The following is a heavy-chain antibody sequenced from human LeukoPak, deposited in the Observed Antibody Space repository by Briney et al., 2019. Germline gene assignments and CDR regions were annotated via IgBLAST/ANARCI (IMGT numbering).Heavy chain of an antibody. V-gene: IGHV4-59*01. CDR1: GGSISSYY. CDR3: ARDRVWGYCTSASCRRSFDS. D-gene: IGHD2-2*01. CDR2: IYYSGST. J-gene: IGHJ4*02. Sequence: SETLSLTCTVSGGSISSYYWSWIRQPPGKGLEWIRYIYYSGSTNYNPSLKSRVTISVDTSKNQFSLKLSSVTAADTAVYYCARDRVWGYCTSASCRRSFDSWGQGTLVTVSS.